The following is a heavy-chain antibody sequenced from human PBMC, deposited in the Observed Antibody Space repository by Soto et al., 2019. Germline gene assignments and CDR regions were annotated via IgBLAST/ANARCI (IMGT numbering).Heavy chain of an antibody. J-gene: IGHJ6*03. CDR1: GFTFSSYD. Sequence: GGSLRLSCAASGFTFSSYDMHWVRQATGKGLEWVSAIGTAGDTYYPGSVKGRFTISRENAKNSLYLQMNSLRAGDTAVYYCARGDPGYCSGGSCYYYYYYMDVCGKGTTVTVSS. CDR3: ARGDPGYCSGGSCYYYYYYMDV. D-gene: IGHD2-15*01. V-gene: IGHV3-13*01. CDR2: IGTAGDT.